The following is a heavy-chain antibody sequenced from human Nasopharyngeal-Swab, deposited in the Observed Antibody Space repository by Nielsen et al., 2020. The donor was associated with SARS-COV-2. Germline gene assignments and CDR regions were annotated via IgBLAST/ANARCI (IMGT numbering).Heavy chain of an antibody. D-gene: IGHD1/OR15-1a*01. J-gene: IGHJ4*02. CDR3: ASPAGRTKDFDY. V-gene: IGHV3-74*01. CDR2: INSDGSNT. Sequence: GESLKISCAASGFTFSNYWMHWVRQAPGKGLVWVSRINSDGSNTNYADSVKGRFTISRDNAKNTLYLQMNSQGAEDTAVYYCASPAGRTKDFDYWGQGTLVTVSS. CDR1: GFTFSNYW.